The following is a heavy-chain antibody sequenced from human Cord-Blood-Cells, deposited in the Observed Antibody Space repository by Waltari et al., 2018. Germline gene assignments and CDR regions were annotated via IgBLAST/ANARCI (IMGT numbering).Heavy chain of an antibody. CDR2: IYHSGGT. CDR3: ARGDYYGSGSYYIYFDY. CDR1: GYSISSGYY. D-gene: IGHD3-10*01. Sequence: QVQLQESGPGLVKPSETLSLTCAVSGYSISSGYYWGWIRQPPGKGLEWIGSIYHSGGTYYTPSLKSRVTISVDTSKNQFSLKLSSVTAADTAVYYCARGDYYGSGSYYIYFDYWGQGTLVTVSS. V-gene: IGHV4-38-2*01. J-gene: IGHJ4*02.